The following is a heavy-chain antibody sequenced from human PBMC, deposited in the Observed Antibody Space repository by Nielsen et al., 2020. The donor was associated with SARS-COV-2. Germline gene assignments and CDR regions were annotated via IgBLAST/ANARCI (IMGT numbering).Heavy chain of an antibody. V-gene: IGHV1-18*01. J-gene: IGHJ4*02. D-gene: IGHD3-22*01. CDR2: ISAYNGNT. Sequence: WVRQAPGQGLEWMGWISAYNGNTNYAQKLQGRVTMTTDTSTSTAYMELRSLRSDDTAVYYCARGRTYYYDSSGYWAPWDYWGQGTLVTVSS. CDR3: ARGRTYYYDSSGYWAPWDY.